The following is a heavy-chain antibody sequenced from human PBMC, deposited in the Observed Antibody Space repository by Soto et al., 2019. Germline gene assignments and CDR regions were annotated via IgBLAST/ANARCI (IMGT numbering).Heavy chain of an antibody. Sequence: QVQLVQSGAEVKKPGASVKISCRASGYTFTNYYIHWVRQAPGQGLEWLGIINPFNPTGTSTNYAQRFQGRVTLTMDTSTSTVYMDLSGLRSEDTAMFYCARDFASADHWGQGTLVIVSS. CDR2: INPFNPTGTST. CDR1: GYTFTNYY. J-gene: IGHJ4*02. V-gene: IGHV1-46*01. CDR3: ARDFASADH.